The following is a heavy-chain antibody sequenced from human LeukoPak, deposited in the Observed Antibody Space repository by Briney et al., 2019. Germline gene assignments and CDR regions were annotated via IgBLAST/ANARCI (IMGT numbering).Heavy chain of an antibody. V-gene: IGHV5-51*01. D-gene: IGHD4-23*01. J-gene: IGHJ4*02. CDR1: GFSFTSFW. Sequence: GESLKISCKVSGFSFTSFWIGWVRQMPGKGLEWMGIIYPDDSDTRYSPSFQGQVTISVDKSISTAYLQWTSLKASDTAMYYCARQPPGGNRARYFDYWGQGTLVTVSS. CDR2: IYPDDSDT. CDR3: ARQPPGGNRARYFDY.